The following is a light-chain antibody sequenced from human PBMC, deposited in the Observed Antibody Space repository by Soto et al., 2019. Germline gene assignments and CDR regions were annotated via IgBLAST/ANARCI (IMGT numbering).Light chain of an antibody. CDR2: LEGSGTY. Sequence: QTVVTQSSSASASLGSSVKLTCTLSSGHSSYIIAWHQQQPGKAPRYLMKLEGSGTYNRGSGVPDRFSGSSSGADRYLTISNLQFEDEAEYYCETWDSNIHWVFGGGTQLTVL. J-gene: IGLJ3*02. CDR3: ETWDSNIHWV. V-gene: IGLV4-60*02. CDR1: SGHSSYI.